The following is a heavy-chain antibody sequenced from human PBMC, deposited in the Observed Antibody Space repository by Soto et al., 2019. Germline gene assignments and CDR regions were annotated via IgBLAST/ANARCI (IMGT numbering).Heavy chain of an antibody. V-gene: IGHV3-74*01. CDR1: GFTFSSYW. J-gene: IGHJ4*02. CDR2: INSDGSNT. CDR3: TKQFDY. Sequence: EVQLVESGGGLVQPGGSLRLSCAASGFTFSSYWMHWVRQAPGKGLVWVSRINSDGSNTGYADSVKGRFTISRDNAKNTLYLQMNGLRAEDTAVYYCTKQFDYWGQGTLVTVSS.